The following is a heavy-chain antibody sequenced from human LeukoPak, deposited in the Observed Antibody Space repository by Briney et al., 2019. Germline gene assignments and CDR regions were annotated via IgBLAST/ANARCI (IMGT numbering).Heavy chain of an antibody. D-gene: IGHD3-22*01. CDR3: ARYCGASGCYYARFAY. Sequence: GGSLRLSCAASGFTFISYWMTWVRQAPGKGLEWVATINQDGSQKYYVDSVKGRFTISRDNAKNSLYLEMNSLRAEDTAVYFCARYCGASGCYYARFAYWGQGTLVAVSS. V-gene: IGHV3-7*01. CDR2: INQDGSQK. CDR1: GFTFISYW. J-gene: IGHJ4*02.